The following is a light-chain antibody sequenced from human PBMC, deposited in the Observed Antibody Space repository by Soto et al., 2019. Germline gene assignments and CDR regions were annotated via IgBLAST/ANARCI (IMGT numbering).Light chain of an antibody. CDR1: QRISGY. V-gene: IGKV3-20*01. CDR2: GGS. CDR3: QQYGSSPRT. J-gene: IGKJ2*01. Sequence: EIVLTQSPATLSLSPGERATLSCRASQRISGYLAWYQQKPGQAPRLLIYGGSRRATGIPDRFSGSGSGTDFTLTISRLEPEDFAVYYCQQYGSSPRTFGQGTKLEIK.